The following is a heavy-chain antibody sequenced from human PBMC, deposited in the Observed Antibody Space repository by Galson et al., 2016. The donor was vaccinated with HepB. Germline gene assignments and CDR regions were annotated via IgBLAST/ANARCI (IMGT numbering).Heavy chain of an antibody. CDR3: TTMLEYCSSTSC. CDR1: GLTFNDAW. Sequence: SLRLSCATSGLTFNDAWMTWVRQAPGKGLEWVGRIKSKIDGGTREYAEPVKGRFTISTDDSKNTVYLQMNSLITEDTAVYYCTTMLEYCSSTSCWGQGTLVTVSS. CDR2: IKSKIDGGTR. D-gene: IGHD2-2*01. J-gene: IGHJ4*02. V-gene: IGHV3-15*01.